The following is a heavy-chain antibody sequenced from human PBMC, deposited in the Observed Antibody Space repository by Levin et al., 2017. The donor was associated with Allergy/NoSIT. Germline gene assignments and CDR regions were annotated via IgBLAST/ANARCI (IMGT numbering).Heavy chain of an antibody. V-gene: IGHV4-59*01. CDR2: IYYSGST. CDR1: GGSISSYY. CDR3: ARGIVDTAMVTSCAFDI. J-gene: IGHJ3*02. D-gene: IGHD5-18*01. Sequence: PSETLSLTCTVSGGSISSYYWSWIRQPPGKGLEWIGYIYYSGSTNYNPSLKSRVTISVDTSKNQFSLKLSSVTAADTAVYYCARGIVDTAMVTSCAFDIWGQGTMVTVSS.